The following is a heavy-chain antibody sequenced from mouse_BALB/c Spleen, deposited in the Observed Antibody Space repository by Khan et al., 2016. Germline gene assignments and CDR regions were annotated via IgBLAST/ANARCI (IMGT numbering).Heavy chain of an antibody. Sequence: EVELVESGGGLVQPGGSLKLSCAASGFTFSSYTMSWVRQTPEKRLEWVAYISNGGGSTYYPDTVKGRFTISRDNAKNTLYRQMSSLKSEDTAMYYCARHTPGGNAMDYWGQGTSVTVSS. V-gene: IGHV5-12-2*01. CDR1: GFTFSSYT. J-gene: IGHJ4*01. CDR3: ARHTPGGNAMDY. CDR2: ISNGGGST.